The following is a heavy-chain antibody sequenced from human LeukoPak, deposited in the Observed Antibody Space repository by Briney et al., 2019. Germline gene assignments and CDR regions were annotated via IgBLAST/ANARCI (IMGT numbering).Heavy chain of an antibody. CDR2: ISAGGGST. CDR3: AKDAAGPEY. Sequence: GGSLRLSCAASGFTFSSYAMSWVRQAPGKGLFWVSGISAGGGSTYYADSVKGRFTISRDNSRNTLYLQMNSLRAEDTAVYYCAKDAAGPEYWGQGTLVTVSS. D-gene: IGHD6-13*01. V-gene: IGHV3-23*01. J-gene: IGHJ4*02. CDR1: GFTFSSYA.